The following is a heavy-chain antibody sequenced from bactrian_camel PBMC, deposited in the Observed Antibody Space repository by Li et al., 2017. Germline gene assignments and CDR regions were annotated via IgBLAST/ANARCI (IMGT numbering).Heavy chain of an antibody. Sequence: VQLVESGGGSVQAGGSLRLSCSYTRRPNYVTWFRQGPGNGREGVANIYDGATYHADSVKGRFTISQDNAKNTLYLQMNSLKPEDTAIYYCAAKKKAPAWLCGFALHNYWGQGTQVTVS. V-gene: IGHV3S33*01. J-gene: IGHJ4*01. CDR2: IYDGAT. CDR3: AAKKKAPAWLCGFALHNY. CDR1: TRRPNY. D-gene: IGHD1*01.